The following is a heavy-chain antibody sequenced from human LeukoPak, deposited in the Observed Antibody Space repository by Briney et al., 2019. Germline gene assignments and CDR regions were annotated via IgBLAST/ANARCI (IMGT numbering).Heavy chain of an antibody. CDR3: ARAGWYSSGWYSYSAPSYYFDY. CDR1: GFTFSTYW. Sequence: PGGSLRLSCAASGFTFSTYWMSWVRQAPGKGLEWVANIKQDGSEKYYVDSVKGRFTISRDNTKNSLYPQMNSLRAEDTAVYYCARAGWYSSGWYSYSAPSYYFDYWGQGTLVTVSS. V-gene: IGHV3-7*01. J-gene: IGHJ4*02. D-gene: IGHD6-19*01. CDR2: IKQDGSEK.